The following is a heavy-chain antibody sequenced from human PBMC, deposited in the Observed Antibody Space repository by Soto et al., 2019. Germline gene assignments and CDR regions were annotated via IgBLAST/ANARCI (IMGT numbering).Heavy chain of an antibody. Sequence: SETLSLTGAVSGGSISSGCYSWSWMRQAPGKGLEWIGYIYHIGSTYYNPSLRSRVTISVDRFKNQFSLKLISVTAADKAVYYCYGIRRRTSCLPIDYLGQAILLTVSS. V-gene: IGHV4-30-2*01. CDR1: GGSISSGCYS. J-gene: IGHJ4*02. CDR3: YGIRRRTSCLPIDY. D-gene: IGHD2-2*01. CDR2: IYHIGST.